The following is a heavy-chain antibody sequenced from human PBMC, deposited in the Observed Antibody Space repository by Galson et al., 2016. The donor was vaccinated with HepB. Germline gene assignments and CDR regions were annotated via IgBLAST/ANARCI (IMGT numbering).Heavy chain of an antibody. Sequence: SVKVSCKASGYTFTSYGISWVRQAPGQGLEWMGWISAYNGNTNYAQKLQGRVTMTTDTSTSTAYMELRSLRSDDTAVYYCAREGGAAAAGTKSSWFDPWGQGTLVTVSS. J-gene: IGHJ5*02. CDR3: AREGGAAAAGTKSSWFDP. CDR2: ISAYNGNT. CDR1: GYTFTSYG. D-gene: IGHD6-13*01. V-gene: IGHV1-18*01.